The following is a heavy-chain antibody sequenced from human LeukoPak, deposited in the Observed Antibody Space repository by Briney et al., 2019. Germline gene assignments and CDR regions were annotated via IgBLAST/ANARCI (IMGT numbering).Heavy chain of an antibody. Sequence: GESLKISCKGSGSGFTTYWIGWVRQMPGKGLEWMGIIFPGDSDTRYSPSFQGQVTISADKSISTAYLQWNSLRASDTAKYYCARGSGSYYNANYYGMDVWGQGTTVTVSS. CDR3: ARGSGSYYNANYYGMDV. D-gene: IGHD3-10*01. V-gene: IGHV5-51*01. CDR1: GSGFTTYW. J-gene: IGHJ6*02. CDR2: IFPGDSDT.